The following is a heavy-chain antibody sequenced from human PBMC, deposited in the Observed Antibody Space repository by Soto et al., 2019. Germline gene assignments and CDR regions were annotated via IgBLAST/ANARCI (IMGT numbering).Heavy chain of an antibody. CDR3: TSGYFYASTGYYPAEYFQH. CDR2: IIPIFGTA. V-gene: IGHV1-69*01. Sequence: QVQLVQSGAEVKKPGSSVKVSCRASGGTFSNYAISWVRQAPGQGLEWMGGIIPIFGTANYAQKFQGRVTITADESTTTAYMELISLRSEDTAIYYCTSGYFYASTGYYPAEYFQHWGQGTLVTVSS. CDR1: GGTFSNYA. J-gene: IGHJ1*01. D-gene: IGHD3-22*01.